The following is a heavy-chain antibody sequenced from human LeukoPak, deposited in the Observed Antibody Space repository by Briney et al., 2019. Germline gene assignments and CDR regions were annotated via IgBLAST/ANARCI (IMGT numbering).Heavy chain of an antibody. CDR2: ISDSSTTI. V-gene: IGHV3-48*01. CDR3: AKQEALWFGESGWIDY. D-gene: IGHD3-10*01. CDR1: RFTFSSHN. J-gene: IGHJ4*02. Sequence: GGSLRLSCAASRFTFSSHNMHWVRQAPGKGLEWVSYISDSSTTIYYADSVKGRFTISRDNARNSLYLQMNSLRAEDTAVYYCAKQEALWFGESGWIDYWGQGTLVTVSS.